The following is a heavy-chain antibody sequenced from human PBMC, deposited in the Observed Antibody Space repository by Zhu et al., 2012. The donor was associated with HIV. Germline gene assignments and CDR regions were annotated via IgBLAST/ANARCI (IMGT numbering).Heavy chain of an antibody. J-gene: IGHJ6*03. Sequence: QVQLQQWGAGLLKPSETLSLTCGVYGGSLSSYYWNWIRQSPGKGLEWIGKISPGGDTSYSPSLKSRISVSVDTTKNQVSMNLNSVTAADTAIYYCARGEKIWRRGVEDYNHYYYLDVWGRGTTVTVSS. D-gene: IGHD3-10*01. CDR1: GGSLSSYY. V-gene: IGHV4-34*01. CDR3: ARGEKIWRRGVEDYNHYYYLDV. CDR2: ISPGGDT.